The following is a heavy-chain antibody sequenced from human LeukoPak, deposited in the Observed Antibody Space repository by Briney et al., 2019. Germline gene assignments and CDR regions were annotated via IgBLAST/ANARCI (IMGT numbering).Heavy chain of an antibody. CDR1: GYTFTSYG. J-gene: IGHJ6*02. CDR2: ISAYNGNT. Sequence: ASVKVSCTASGYTFTSYGISWVRQAPGQGLEWMGWISAYNGNTNYAQKLQGRVTMTTDTSTSAAYMELRSLRSDYTAVYYCARDGLPSYGMDVWGQGTTVTVSS. V-gene: IGHV1-18*01. CDR3: ARDGLPSYGMDV.